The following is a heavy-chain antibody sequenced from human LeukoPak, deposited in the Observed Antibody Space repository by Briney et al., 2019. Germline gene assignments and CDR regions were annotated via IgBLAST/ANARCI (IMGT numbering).Heavy chain of an antibody. V-gene: IGHV4-61*02. J-gene: IGHJ3*02. D-gene: IGHD6-13*01. CDR1: GGSISSSSYY. CDR3: ARGLYSSSFAFDI. Sequence: SETLSLTCTVSGGSISSSSYYWSWIRQPAGKGLEWIGRIYTSGSTNYNPSLKSRVTISVDTSKNQFSLKLSSVTAANTAVYYCARGLYSSSFAFDIWGQGTMVTVSS. CDR2: IYTSGST.